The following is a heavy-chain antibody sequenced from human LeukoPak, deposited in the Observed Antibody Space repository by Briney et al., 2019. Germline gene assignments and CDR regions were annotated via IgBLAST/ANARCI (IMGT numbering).Heavy chain of an antibody. CDR3: AKGGAYDLLTGSDFDH. CDR1: GFSFSSHA. V-gene: IGHV3-23*01. Sequence: PGGSLRLSCAASGFSFSSHAMSWVRQAPAKGLERVSSISGSGGSSAYADSVKGRFTISRDSSKNTLYLQMNSLRAEDTAVHYCAKGGAYDLLTGSDFDHWGQGTLVTVSS. D-gene: IGHD3-9*01. J-gene: IGHJ4*02. CDR2: ISGSGGSS.